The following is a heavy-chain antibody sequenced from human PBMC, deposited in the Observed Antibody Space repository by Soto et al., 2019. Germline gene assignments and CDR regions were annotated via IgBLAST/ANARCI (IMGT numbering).Heavy chain of an antibody. D-gene: IGHD1-26*01. J-gene: IGHJ1*01. CDR3: ARMDQGASFQH. V-gene: IGHV3-21*01. CDR2: ISSSSSYI. CDR1: GFTFSSYS. Sequence: EVQLVESGGGLVKPGGSLRLSCAASGFTFSSYSINWVRQAPGKGLAWVSSISSSSSYIYYADSVKGRFTISRDNAKNSLHLQMNSLRAEDTAVYYCARMDQGASFQHWGQGTLVTVSS.